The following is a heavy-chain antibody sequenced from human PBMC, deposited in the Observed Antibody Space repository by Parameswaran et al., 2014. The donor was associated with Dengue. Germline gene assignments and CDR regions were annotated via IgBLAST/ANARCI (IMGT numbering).Heavy chain of an antibody. D-gene: IGHD6-25*01. J-gene: IGHJ4*02. Sequence: VRQAPGKGLVWVSRINSDGSSTSYADSVKGRFTISRDNAKNTLYLQMNSLRAEDTAVYYCARDRGYCHFDYWGQGTLVTVSS. CDR3: ARDRGYCHFDY. V-gene: IGHV3-74*01. CDR2: INSDGSST.